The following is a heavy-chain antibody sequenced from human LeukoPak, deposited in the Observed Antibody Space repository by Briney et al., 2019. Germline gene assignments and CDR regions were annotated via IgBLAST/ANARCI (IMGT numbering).Heavy chain of an antibody. CDR1: GGSISSYY. V-gene: IGHV4-59*01. Sequence: PSETLSLTCTVSGGSISSYYWSWIRQPPGKGLEWIGYIYYSGGTSYKPSLKSRVTISVDTSKNQFSLKLRSVTAADTAVYYCARETSQKGAHYMDVWGKGTTVTISS. J-gene: IGHJ6*03. D-gene: IGHD3-16*01. CDR3: ARETSQKGAHYMDV. CDR2: IYYSGGT.